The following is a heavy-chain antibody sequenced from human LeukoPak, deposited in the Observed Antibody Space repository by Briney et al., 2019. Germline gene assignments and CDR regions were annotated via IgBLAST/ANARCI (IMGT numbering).Heavy chain of an antibody. J-gene: IGHJ5*02. CDR2: MNPNSGNT. V-gene: IGHV1-8*01. Sequence: ASVKVSCKASGYTFTSYDINWVRQATGQGLEWMGWMNPNSGNTGYAQKFQGRVTMTRNTSISTAYMELSSLRSEDTAVYYCAGGSSKEVRGVLSRLNWFDHWGQGTLVTVSS. D-gene: IGHD3-10*01. CDR1: GYTFTSYD. CDR3: AGGSSKEVRGVLSRLNWFDH.